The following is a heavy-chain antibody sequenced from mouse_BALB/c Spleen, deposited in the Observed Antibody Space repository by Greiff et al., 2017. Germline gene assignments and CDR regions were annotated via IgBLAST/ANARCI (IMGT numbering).Heavy chain of an antibody. V-gene: IGHV1S137*01. J-gene: IGHJ2*01. CDR2: ISTYYGDA. CDR3: ARQGGNFDF. CDR1: GYTFTDYA. Sequence: QVQLKQSGAELVRPGVSVKISCKGSGYTFTDYAMHWVKQSHAKSLEWIGVISTYYGDASYNQKFKGKATMTVDKSSSTAYMELARLTSEDSAIYYCARQGGNFDFWGQGTTLTVSS.